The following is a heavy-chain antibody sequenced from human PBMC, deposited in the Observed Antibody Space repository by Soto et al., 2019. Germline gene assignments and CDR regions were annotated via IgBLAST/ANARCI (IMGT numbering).Heavy chain of an antibody. J-gene: IGHJ6*02. D-gene: IGHD3-22*01. CDR3: AREVYYYDSSGYYGAYYYYGMDV. V-gene: IGHV1-69*06. CDR1: GGTFSSYA. CDR2: IIPIFGTA. Sequence: QVQLVQSGAEVKKPGSSVKVSCKASGGTFSSYAISWARQAPGQGLEWMGGIIPIFGTANYAQKFQGRVTITADKSTSTAYMELSSLRSEDTAVYYCAREVYYYDSSGYYGAYYYYGMDVWGQGTTVTVSS.